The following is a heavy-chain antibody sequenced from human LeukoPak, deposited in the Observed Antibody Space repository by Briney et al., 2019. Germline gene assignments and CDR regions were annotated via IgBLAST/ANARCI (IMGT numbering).Heavy chain of an antibody. V-gene: IGHV3-23*01. D-gene: IGHD4-23*01. CDR3: AKVSPVVTLFDY. J-gene: IGHJ4*02. Sequence: GGSLRLSCAASGFTFSSYARSWVRQAPGKGLEWVGAISGSGGSTYYADSVKGRYTISRDNSKNTLYLQMNSLRAEDTALYYCAKVSPVVTLFDYWGQATLVTVSS. CDR2: ISGSGGST. CDR1: GFTFSSYA.